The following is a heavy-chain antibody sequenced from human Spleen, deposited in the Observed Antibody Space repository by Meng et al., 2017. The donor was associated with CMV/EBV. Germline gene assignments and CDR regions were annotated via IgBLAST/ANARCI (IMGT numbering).Heavy chain of an antibody. J-gene: IGHJ4*02. Sequence: VRLGQPGTRVNKPGAQVKVSGKPSGYPFTSYGISWVRQAPGQGLEWMGWISAYNGNTNYAQKLQGRVTMTTDTSTSTAYMELRSLRSDDTAVYHCARAYYYDPGDYWGQGTLVTVSS. V-gene: IGHV1-18*01. D-gene: IGHD3-22*01. CDR1: GYPFTSYG. CDR3: ARAYYYDPGDY. CDR2: ISAYNGNT.